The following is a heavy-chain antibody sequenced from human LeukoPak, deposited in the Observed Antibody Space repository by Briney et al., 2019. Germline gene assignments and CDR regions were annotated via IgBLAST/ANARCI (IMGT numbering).Heavy chain of an antibody. Sequence: PGGSLRLSCAVSGFTFDDYAMHWVRQVPGKGLEWVSGINWNSDSIGYADSVKGRFTTSRDNAKNSLDLQMNSLRVEDTGIYYCVKVAKYYYGSETYYFFEHWGQGTPVTASS. V-gene: IGHV3-9*01. CDR2: INWNSDSI. D-gene: IGHD3-10*01. CDR3: VKVAKYYYGSETYYFFEH. J-gene: IGHJ4*02. CDR1: GFTFDDYA.